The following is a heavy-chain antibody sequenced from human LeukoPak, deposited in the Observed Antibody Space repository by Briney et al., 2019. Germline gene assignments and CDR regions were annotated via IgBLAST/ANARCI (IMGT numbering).Heavy chain of an antibody. D-gene: IGHD1-26*01. CDR1: GFTFSSYA. V-gene: IGHV3-30-3*01. J-gene: IGHJ4*02. CDR2: ISYDGSNK. CDR3: AREVVIFVVGATAGY. Sequence: GGSLRLSCAASGFTFSSYAMHWVRQAPGKGLEWVAVISYDGSNKYYADSVKGRFTISRDNSKNTLYLQMNSLRAEDTAVYYCAREVVIFVVGATAGYWGQGTLVTVSS.